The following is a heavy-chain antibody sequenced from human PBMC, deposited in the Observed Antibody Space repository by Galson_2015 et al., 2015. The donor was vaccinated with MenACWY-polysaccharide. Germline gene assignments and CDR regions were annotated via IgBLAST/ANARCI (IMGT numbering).Heavy chain of an antibody. CDR3: AKDNIGCTSASCFAFDI. CDR2: ISGSGGGT. Sequence: LRLSCAASGFSFSTYAMTWVRQAPGKGLEWVSAISGSGGGTKYADSVKGRFTISRDNSKNTLYLQMNSLRAEDTALYYCAKDNIGCTSASCFAFDIWGQGTMVTVSS. D-gene: IGHD2-2*01. V-gene: IGHV3-23*01. J-gene: IGHJ3*02. CDR1: GFSFSTYA.